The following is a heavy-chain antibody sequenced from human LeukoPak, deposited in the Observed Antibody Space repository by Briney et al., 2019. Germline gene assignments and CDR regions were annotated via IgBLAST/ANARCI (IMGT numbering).Heavy chain of an antibody. CDR3: ATEAPRSYYFDY. J-gene: IGHJ4*02. V-gene: IGHV1-46*01. Sequence: ASVKVSCKASEDTFTYYHIHWVRQAPGQGVEWMGAVYATGGTTINTQNFQGRVTMARDTSTGTVYMELSSLRFEDTAMYYCATEAPRSYYFDYWGQGILVTVSS. CDR2: VYATGGTT. CDR1: EDTFTYYH.